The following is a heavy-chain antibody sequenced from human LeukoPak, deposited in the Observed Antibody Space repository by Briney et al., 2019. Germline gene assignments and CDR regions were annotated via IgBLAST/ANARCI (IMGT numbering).Heavy chain of an antibody. Sequence: ASVKVSCKASGYTFTSYGISWVRQAPGQGLEWMGWISAYNGNTNYAQKLQGRVTMTTDTSTSTAYMELRSLRSDDTAVYYCARAGQSVPAAISDFDYWGQGTLVTVSS. D-gene: IGHD2-2*01. J-gene: IGHJ4*02. CDR2: ISAYNGNT. CDR1: GYTFTSYG. CDR3: ARAGQSVPAAISDFDY. V-gene: IGHV1-18*01.